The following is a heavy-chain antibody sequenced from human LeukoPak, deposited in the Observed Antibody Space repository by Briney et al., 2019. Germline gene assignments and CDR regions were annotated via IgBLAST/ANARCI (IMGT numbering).Heavy chain of an antibody. CDR2: IYYSGST. D-gene: IGHD3-22*01. V-gene: IGHV4-59*01. J-gene: IGHJ3*02. Sequence: SETLSLTCTVSGGSISSCYWSWIRQPPGKGLEWIGYIYYSGSTNYNPSLKSRVTISVDTSKNQFSLKLSSVTAADTAVYYCARERNYYDSSGYDAFDIWGQGTMVTVSS. CDR3: ARERNYYDSSGYDAFDI. CDR1: GGSISSCY.